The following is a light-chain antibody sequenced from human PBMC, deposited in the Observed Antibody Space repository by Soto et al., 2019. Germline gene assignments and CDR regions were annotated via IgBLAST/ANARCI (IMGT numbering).Light chain of an antibody. Sequence: IVLTQSPATRAVFSGGRAPLFCRASQSVSSNLAWYQQKPGQAPRLLIYGASTRATGIPARFSGSGSGTEFTLTISSLQSEDFAVYYCQQYNNWRTFGQGTKVDIK. CDR3: QQYNNWRT. V-gene: IGKV3-15*01. J-gene: IGKJ1*01. CDR1: QSVSSN. CDR2: GAS.